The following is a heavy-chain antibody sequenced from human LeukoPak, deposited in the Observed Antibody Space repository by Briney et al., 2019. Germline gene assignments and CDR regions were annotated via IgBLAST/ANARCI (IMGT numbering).Heavy chain of an antibody. Sequence: GGSLRLSCAASGFTFSSYGMHWVRQAPGKGLEWVAVIWFDGSDKYYADSVKGRFTISRDNSKNTLYLQMNSLRAEDTAVYYCARDGYSGYDFYFDYWGQGSLVTVSS. V-gene: IGHV3-33*01. CDR2: IWFDGSDK. D-gene: IGHD5-12*01. J-gene: IGHJ4*02. CDR3: ARDGYSGYDFYFDY. CDR1: GFTFSSYG.